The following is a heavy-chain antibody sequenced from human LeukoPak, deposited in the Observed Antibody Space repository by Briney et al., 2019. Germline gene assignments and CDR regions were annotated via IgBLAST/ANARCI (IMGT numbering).Heavy chain of an antibody. D-gene: IGHD3-10*01. CDR1: GFSFSSYG. V-gene: IGHV3-33*01. J-gene: IGHJ4*02. CDR2: IWSDGSNK. CDR3: ARELLWFGELAGY. Sequence: PGRSLRLSCAASGFSFSSYGMHWVRQAPGKGLEWVALIWSDGSNKNYADSVKGRFTISRDNSKNTLYLQMNSLRAEDTAVYYCARELLWFGELAGYWGQGTLVTVSP.